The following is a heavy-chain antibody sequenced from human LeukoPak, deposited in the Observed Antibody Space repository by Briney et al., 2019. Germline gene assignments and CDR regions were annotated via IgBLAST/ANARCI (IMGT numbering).Heavy chain of an antibody. V-gene: IGHV1-69*05. CDR2: IIPIFGTA. Sequence: SVKVSCKASGGTFSSYAISWVRQAPGQGLEWMGGIIPIFGTANYAQKFQGRVTITTDESTSTAYMELSSLRSEDTTVYYCAILCGGDCYFAKHVDYWGQGTLVTVSS. CDR1: GGTFSSYA. J-gene: IGHJ4*02. D-gene: IGHD2-21*02. CDR3: AILCGGDCYFAKHVDY.